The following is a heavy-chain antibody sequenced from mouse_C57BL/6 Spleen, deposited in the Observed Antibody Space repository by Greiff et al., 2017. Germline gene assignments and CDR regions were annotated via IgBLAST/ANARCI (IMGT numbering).Heavy chain of an antibody. J-gene: IGHJ2*01. CDR2: IDPETGGT. V-gene: IGHV1-15*01. CDR3: TRYDPHYDGSSSGGLYFDY. Sequence: VKLMESGAELVRPGASVTLSCKASGYTFTDYEMHWVKQTPVHGLEWIGAIDPETGGTAYNQKFKGKAILTADKSSSTAYMELRSLTSEDSAVYYCTRYDPHYDGSSSGGLYFDYWGQGTTLTVSS. CDR1: GYTFTDYE. D-gene: IGHD1-1*01.